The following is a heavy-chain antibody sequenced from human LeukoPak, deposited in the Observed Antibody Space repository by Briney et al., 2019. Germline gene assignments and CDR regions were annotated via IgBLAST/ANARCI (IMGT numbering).Heavy chain of an antibody. CDR1: GGSFSGSY. CDR3: TRGSIAYYYMDV. V-gene: IGHV4-34*01. CDR2: INHSGNT. J-gene: IGHJ6*03. D-gene: IGHD3-22*01. Sequence: SETLSLTCAVYGGSFSGSYWTWIRQPPGKGLEWIGEINHSGNTNYKPSLKSRVTISVDTSKNQFSLKLSSVTAADTAVYYCTRGSIAYYYMDVWGKGTTVTISS.